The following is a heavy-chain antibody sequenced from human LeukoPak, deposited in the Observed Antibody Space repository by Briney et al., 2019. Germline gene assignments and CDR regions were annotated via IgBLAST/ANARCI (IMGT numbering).Heavy chain of an antibody. CDR1: GGSFSGYY. V-gene: IGHV4-59*01. CDR3: ARGRRGAGLSARYYFDS. D-gene: IGHD3-16*01. Sequence: SETLSLTCAVYGGSFSGYYWSWIRQPPGKELEWIGNIYYSGSTDYNPSLKSRVTISLDMSKKQFSLKMTSVTAADTAVYYCARGRRGAGLSARYYFDSWGQGTLVPVSS. CDR2: IYYSGST. J-gene: IGHJ4*02.